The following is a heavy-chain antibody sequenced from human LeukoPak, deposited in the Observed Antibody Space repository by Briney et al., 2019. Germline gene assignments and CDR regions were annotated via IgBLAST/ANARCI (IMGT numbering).Heavy chain of an antibody. CDR1: GFTFSSYS. Sequence: QAGGSQRLSCAASGFTFSSYSMNWVRQAPGKGLEWVSYISSSSSTIYYADSVKGRFTISRDNAKNSLYLQMNSLRAEDTAVYYCLPDYYDSSGYLDAFDIWGQGTMVTVSS. CDR2: ISSSSSTI. V-gene: IGHV3-48*01. D-gene: IGHD3-22*01. J-gene: IGHJ3*02. CDR3: LPDYYDSSGYLDAFDI.